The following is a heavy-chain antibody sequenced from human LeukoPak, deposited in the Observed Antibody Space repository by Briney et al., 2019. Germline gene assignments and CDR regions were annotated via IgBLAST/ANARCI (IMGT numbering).Heavy chain of an antibody. Sequence: GGSLRLSCVVSGITLSNYGMSWGRQAPGKGLEWVAGLSGSGGGTNYADSVQGRFTISRDNPKNTLYLQMNSLRAEDTAVYFFSMRGVVNLLFLFGFHKHAYFLDSWAQGERVTVFS. CDR3: SMRGVVNLLFLFGFHKHAYFLDS. V-gene: IGHV3-23*01. CDR2: LSGSGGGT. D-gene: IGHD3-10*01. J-gene: IGHJ4*02. CDR1: GITLSNYG.